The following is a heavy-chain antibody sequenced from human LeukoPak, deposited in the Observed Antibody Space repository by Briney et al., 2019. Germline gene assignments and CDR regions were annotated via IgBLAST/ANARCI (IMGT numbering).Heavy chain of an antibody. CDR3: ARDFSTEDDY. J-gene: IGHJ4*02. Sequence: SQTLSLTCAVSGGSISSGGYSWSWIRQPPGKGLEWIGYIYHSGSTYYDPSLKSRVTISVDTSKNQFSLKLSSVTAADTAVYYCARDFSTEDDYWGQGTLVTVSS. D-gene: IGHD1-14*01. CDR1: GGSISSGGYS. V-gene: IGHV4-30-2*01. CDR2: IYHSGST.